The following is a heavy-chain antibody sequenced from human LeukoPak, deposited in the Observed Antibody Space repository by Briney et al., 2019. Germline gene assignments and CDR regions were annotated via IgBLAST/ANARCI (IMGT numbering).Heavy chain of an antibody. CDR2: IIPIFGTA. J-gene: IGHJ3*02. Sequence: SVKVSCKASGGTFSSYAISWVRQAPGQGLEWMGGIIPIFGTANYAQKFQGRVTITADESTSTAYVELSSLRSEDTAVYYCARPAYDAFDIWGQGTMVTVSS. V-gene: IGHV1-69*13. CDR3: ARPAYDAFDI. CDR1: GGTFSSYA.